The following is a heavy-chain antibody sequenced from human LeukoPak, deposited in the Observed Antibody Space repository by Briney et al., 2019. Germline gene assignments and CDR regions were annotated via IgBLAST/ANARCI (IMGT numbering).Heavy chain of an antibody. Sequence: PSETLSLTCTVSGGSISSHYWSWIRQPPGKGLEWIGYIYYSGSTNYNPSLKSRVTISVDTSKNQFSLKLSSVTAADTAVYYCARDEGCSGGSCEGIYYFDYWGQGTLVTVSS. J-gene: IGHJ4*02. CDR3: ARDEGCSGGSCEGIYYFDY. CDR1: GGSISSHY. CDR2: IYYSGST. D-gene: IGHD2-15*01. V-gene: IGHV4-59*11.